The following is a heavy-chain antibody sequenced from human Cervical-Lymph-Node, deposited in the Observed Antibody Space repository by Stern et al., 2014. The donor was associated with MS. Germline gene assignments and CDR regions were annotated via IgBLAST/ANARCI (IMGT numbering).Heavy chain of an antibody. V-gene: IGHV3-7*01. Sequence: EVQLVESGGGLVQPGGSLRLSCVASGFTFSKPFMGWVRQAPGKGLEWGANVNEDGRVSYYGESWKGRFSIYRDNDKNSVYLQMNSLRAEDTAVYYCVRYRRGSEYYFDYWGQGTLVTVSS. J-gene: IGHJ4*02. CDR2: VNEDGRVS. CDR1: GFTFSKPF. CDR3: VRYRRGSEYYFDY.